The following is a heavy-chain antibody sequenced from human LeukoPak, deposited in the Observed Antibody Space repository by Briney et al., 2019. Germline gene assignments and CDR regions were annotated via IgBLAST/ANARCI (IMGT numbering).Heavy chain of an antibody. Sequence: GGSLRLSCAASGVTVSSSYTSWVRQAPGQGLEWVSIMYSGGATDYADSVKGRFTISRDNSKNTLYLQMNSLRAEDTAVYYCAREGIRFLEWLPTAYFDYWGQRTLVTVSS. CDR3: AREGIRFLEWLPTAYFDY. V-gene: IGHV3-66*01. CDR1: GVTVSSSY. J-gene: IGHJ4*02. D-gene: IGHD3-3*01. CDR2: MYSGGAT.